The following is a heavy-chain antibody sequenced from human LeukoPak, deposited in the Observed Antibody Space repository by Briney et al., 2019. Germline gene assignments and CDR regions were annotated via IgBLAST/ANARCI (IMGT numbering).Heavy chain of an antibody. J-gene: IGHJ4*02. V-gene: IGHV4-4*07. CDR1: GGSISSYY. CDR3: ARDGYNMGYFDY. CDR2: IYTSGST. D-gene: IGHD5-24*01. Sequence: SETLSLTCTVSGGSISSYYWSWIRQPAGKGPEWIGRIYTSGSTNYNPSLKSRVTISVDTSKNQFSLKLSSVTAADTAVYYCARDGYNMGYFDYWGQGTLVTVSS.